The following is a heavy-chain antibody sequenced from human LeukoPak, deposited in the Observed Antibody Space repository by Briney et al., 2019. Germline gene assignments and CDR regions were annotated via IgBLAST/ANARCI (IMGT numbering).Heavy chain of an antibody. CDR2: IYYSGST. CDR1: GGSISSSSYY. V-gene: IGHV4-39*02. D-gene: IGHD6-19*01. CDR3: ASRIAVAGTAFDY. J-gene: IGHJ4*02. Sequence: SETLALTCTVSGGSISSSSYYWGWIRQPPGKGLGWIGSIYYSGSTYYNPSLKSRVTISVDTSKNHFSLELSSVTAADTAVYYCASRIAVAGTAFDYWGQGTLVTVSS.